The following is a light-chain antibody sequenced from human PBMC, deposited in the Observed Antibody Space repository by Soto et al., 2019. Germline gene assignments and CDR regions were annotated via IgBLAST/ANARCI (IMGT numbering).Light chain of an antibody. J-gene: IGLJ1*01. CDR2: DVS. Sequence: QPVLTQPRSVSGSPGQSVTISCTGTSSDVGGYNYVSWYQQHPGKAPKLMIYDVSKRPSGVPDRFSGSKSGNTASLTISGLQAEDEADYYCCSYAGSYTYVFGIGTKLTVL. CDR3: CSYAGSYTYV. CDR1: SSDVGGYNY. V-gene: IGLV2-11*01.